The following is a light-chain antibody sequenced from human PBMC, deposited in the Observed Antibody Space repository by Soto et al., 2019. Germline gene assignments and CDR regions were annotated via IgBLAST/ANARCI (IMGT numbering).Light chain of an antibody. J-gene: IGKJ5*01. CDR3: QHYNDWPPIP. Sequence: EIVMTQSPATLSVSPGERATLSCRASQSVSGNLAWYQQKPGQAPRLLIYGASTRANGIPARFSGSGSGTQFTPTISSLQSEDLSVYYCQHYNDWPPIPFGQGPRLEIK. CDR1: QSVSGN. V-gene: IGKV3-15*01. CDR2: GAS.